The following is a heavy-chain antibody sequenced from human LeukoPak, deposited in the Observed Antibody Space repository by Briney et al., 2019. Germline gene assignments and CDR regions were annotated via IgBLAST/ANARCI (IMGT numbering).Heavy chain of an antibody. CDR3: ARGLIVAGRTQLPPDF. J-gene: IGHJ4*02. Sequence: GGSLILSCATSGFTFSGYEMNWVRQAPGKGLEWLSYINGSGSTTYYADSVRGRFTISRDNAKKSLSLQMSRLRAEDTAVYYCARGLIVAGRTQLPPDFWGQGTLVTVSS. CDR1: GFTFSGYE. CDR2: INGSGSTT. D-gene: IGHD1-1*01. V-gene: IGHV3-48*03.